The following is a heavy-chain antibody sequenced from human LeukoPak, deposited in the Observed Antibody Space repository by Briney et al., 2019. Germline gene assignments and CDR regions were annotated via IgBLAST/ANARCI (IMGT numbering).Heavy chain of an antibody. D-gene: IGHD3-10*01. CDR3: ASTALYYYGSGSYYRLDY. J-gene: IGHJ4*02. CDR1: GYSISSGYD. Sequence: SETLSLTCTVSGYSISSGYDWGWIRQPPGKGLEWIGSIYHSVSTYYNPSLKSRVTKSVDTSKNQFSLKLSSVTAADTAVYYCASTALYYYGSGSYYRLDYWGQGTLVTVSS. CDR2: IYHSVST. V-gene: IGHV4-38-2*02.